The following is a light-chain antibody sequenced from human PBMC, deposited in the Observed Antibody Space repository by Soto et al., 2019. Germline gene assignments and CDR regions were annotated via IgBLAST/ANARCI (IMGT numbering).Light chain of an antibody. CDR3: GADHGSGRDFVVV. CDR1: SGHSNYK. J-gene: IGLJ2*01. CDR2: VGTDGIVG. V-gene: IGLV9-49*03. Sequence: LTQPPSASGSLGAAVTLTCTLSSGHSNYKVDWYQQRPGKAPRFLMRVGTDGIVGSKGDGIPDRFSVFGSGLNRFLTISNIQEEDESDYHCGADHGSGRDFVVVFGGGTKLTVL.